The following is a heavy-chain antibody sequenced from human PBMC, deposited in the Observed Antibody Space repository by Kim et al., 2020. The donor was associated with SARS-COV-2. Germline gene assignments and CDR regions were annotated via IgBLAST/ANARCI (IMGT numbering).Heavy chain of an antibody. V-gene: IGHV1-46*01. J-gene: IGHJ6*02. Sequence: ASVKVSCKASGHTFSTYYMHWVRQAPGQGLEWMGIINPSGEYTTYAQKLQGRVTMTRDTSTRTDYMELSSLTSEDTAVYYCARESPITISGVVTPYGLDVWGQGTTVTVSS. CDR1: GHTFSTYY. CDR2: INPSGEYT. CDR3: ARESPITISGVVTPYGLDV. D-gene: IGHD3-3*01.